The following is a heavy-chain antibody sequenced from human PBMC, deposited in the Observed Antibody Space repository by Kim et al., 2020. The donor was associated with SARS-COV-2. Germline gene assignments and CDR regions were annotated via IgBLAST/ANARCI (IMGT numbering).Heavy chain of an antibody. CDR1: GFTFGDDA. Sequence: GGSLRLSCTASGFTFGDDAMSWFRQAPGKGLEWVGFIRTKGNDGTKEYAASVKGRFTISRDDSKSIAPLQMNSLKTEDTAVYYCSRYRREESSGYYDIGFDYCGQGTLVTVSS. D-gene: IGHD3-22*01. J-gene: IGHJ4*02. CDR2: IRTKGNDGTK. V-gene: IGHV3-49*03. CDR3: SRYRREESSGYYDIGFDY.